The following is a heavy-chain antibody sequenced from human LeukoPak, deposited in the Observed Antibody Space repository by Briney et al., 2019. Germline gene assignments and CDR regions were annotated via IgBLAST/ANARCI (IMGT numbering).Heavy chain of an antibody. CDR3: ERLRYCSSTSCSDAEGWFDP. V-gene: IGHV3-48*03. Sequence: GGSLRLSCAASGFTFSSYEMNWVRQAPGKGLEWVSYISSSGSTIYYADSVKGRFTISRDNAKNSLYLQMNSLRAEDTAVYYCERLRYCSSTSCSDAEGWFDPWGQGTLVTVSS. CDR2: ISSSGSTI. J-gene: IGHJ5*02. CDR1: GFTFSSYE. D-gene: IGHD2-2*01.